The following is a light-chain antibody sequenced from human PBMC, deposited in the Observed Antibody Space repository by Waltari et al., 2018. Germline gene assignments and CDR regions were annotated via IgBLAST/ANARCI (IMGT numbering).Light chain of an antibody. J-gene: IGKJ4*01. V-gene: IGKV4-1*01. CDR2: WAS. CDR3: QQYYSKPLT. Sequence: DIVMTQSPDSLAVSLGERATINCKSSQSVLYSSNNKNYLAWYQQKPGQPPKLLIYWASTRESGVPDRFSGSGSETDITLTISSLQAEDVAVYYCQQYYSKPLTFGGGTKVEIK. CDR1: QSVLYSSNNKNY.